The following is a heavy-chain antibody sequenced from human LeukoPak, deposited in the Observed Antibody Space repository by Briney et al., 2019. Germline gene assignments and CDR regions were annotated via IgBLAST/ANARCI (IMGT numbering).Heavy chain of an antibody. CDR1: GCSISSYY. D-gene: IGHD5-18*01. CDR2: IYTNGST. CDR3: GGSRAMVPLAC. V-gene: IGHV4-4*07. Sequence: SDTLTLTCTASGCSISSYYWSWIRQAAGKGLEWIGRIYTNGSTNNNPSLKNRVTTSLNKTNNQSSLKLISGTAADAAVLYCGGSRAMVPLACWGQGKLVTVSS. J-gene: IGHJ4*02.